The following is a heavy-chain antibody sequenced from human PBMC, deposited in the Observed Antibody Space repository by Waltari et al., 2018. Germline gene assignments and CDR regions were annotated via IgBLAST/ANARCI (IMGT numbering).Heavy chain of an antibody. CDR2: IYSGGST. Sequence: EVQLVESGGGLITPGGSLRLSCAASGFTVSSNDLSWARQAPGKGLEWVSVIYSGGSTYYADSVKGRFTISRDNSKNTLYLQMNSLRAEDTAVYYCARDRDGDYVFDYWGQGTLVTVSS. CDR3: ARDRDGDYVFDY. J-gene: IGHJ4*02. V-gene: IGHV3-53*01. CDR1: GFTVSSND. D-gene: IGHD4-17*01.